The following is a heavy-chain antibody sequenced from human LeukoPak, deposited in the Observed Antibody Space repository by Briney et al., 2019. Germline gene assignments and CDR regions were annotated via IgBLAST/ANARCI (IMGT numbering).Heavy chain of an antibody. CDR2: ISGGGEST. J-gene: IGHJ4*02. V-gene: IGHV3-23*01. CDR3: AKDGSPRYYGSGSYFKYFDY. D-gene: IGHD3-10*01. CDR1: GFTFDSYA. Sequence: PGGSLRLSCAASGFTFDSYAMSWVRQAPGKGLEWVSSISGGGESTYYADSVKGRFTVSRDNSKNTLYLQINSLRGEDTAVYYCAKDGSPRYYGSGSYFKYFDYWGQGTLVTVSS.